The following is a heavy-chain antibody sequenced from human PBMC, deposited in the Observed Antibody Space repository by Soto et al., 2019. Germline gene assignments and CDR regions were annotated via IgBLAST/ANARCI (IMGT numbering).Heavy chain of an antibody. D-gene: IGHD4-17*01. CDR3: ARADYQRNPFDY. Sequence: SETLSLTCTVSSGSINDYYWTWIRQSPGKGLEWIGNIYYSGKTNYNPSLKSRVTISVDTSKNQFSLKLTSVTAADTAVYYCARADYQRNPFDYWGQGTLVTVSS. CDR2: IYYSGKT. V-gene: IGHV4-59*01. J-gene: IGHJ4*02. CDR1: SGSINDYY.